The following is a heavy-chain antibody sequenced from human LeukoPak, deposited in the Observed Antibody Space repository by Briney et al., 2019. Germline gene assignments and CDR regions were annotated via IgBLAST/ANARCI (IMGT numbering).Heavy chain of an antibody. CDR1: GGSISSYY. V-gene: IGHV4-59*01. CDR3: ARAKYCSSTSCYDTGGFDY. Sequence: SETLSRTCTVSGGSISSYYWSWIRQPPGKGLEWIGYIYYSGSTNCNPSLKSRVTISVDTSKNQFSLKLSSVTAADTAVYYCARAKYCSSTSCYDTGGFDYWGQGTLVTVSS. J-gene: IGHJ4*02. CDR2: IYYSGST. D-gene: IGHD2-2*01.